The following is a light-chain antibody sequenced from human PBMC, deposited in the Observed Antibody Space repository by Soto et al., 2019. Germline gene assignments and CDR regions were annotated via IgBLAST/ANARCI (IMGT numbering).Light chain of an antibody. CDR1: QSVSSSY. Sequence: IVLTQSPVTLSFSPWEIATLSCSAIQSVSSSYLAWYQQKPGQAPRLLIYDASNRATGIPARFSGSGSGTDFTLTISSLEPEDFAVYYCHQRSNWPPLTFGGGTKVDIK. J-gene: IGKJ4*01. CDR3: HQRSNWPPLT. CDR2: DAS. V-gene: IGKV3D-20*02.